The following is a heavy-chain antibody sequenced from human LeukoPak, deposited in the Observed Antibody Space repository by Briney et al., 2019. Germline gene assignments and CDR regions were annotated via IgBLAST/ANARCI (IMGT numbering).Heavy chain of an antibody. V-gene: IGHV4-38-2*01. CDR2: IIHSGTT. D-gene: IGHD3-16*01. CDR1: GYSISSGYH. CDR3: ARRTGGSFDY. Sequence: PSETLSLTCAVFGYSISSGYHWDWIRQPPGKGRQWIGSIIHSGTTYYNPSLKSRVTISVDTSKNQFSLKLSSVTAADTAIYYCARRTGGSFDYWGQGTLVTVSS. J-gene: IGHJ4*02.